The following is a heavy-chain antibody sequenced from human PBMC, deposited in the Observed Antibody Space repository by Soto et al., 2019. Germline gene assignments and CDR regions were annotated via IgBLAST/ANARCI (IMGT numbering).Heavy chain of an antibody. Sequence: PSETLSLTCIVSGESISSSSYYWGWIRQPPGKGLEWIGSIYYSGRTYYNPSFKSRVTISIDTSKNQFSLKLSSVTATDTAVYYCARQRTTVVTQAYFDHWGQGVLVTVSS. J-gene: IGHJ4*02. V-gene: IGHV4-39*01. CDR3: ARQRTTVVTQAYFDH. D-gene: IGHD2-21*02. CDR2: IYYSGRT. CDR1: GESISSSSYY.